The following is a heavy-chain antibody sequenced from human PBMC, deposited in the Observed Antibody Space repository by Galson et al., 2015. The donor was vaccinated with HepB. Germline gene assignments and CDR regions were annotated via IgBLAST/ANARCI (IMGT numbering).Heavy chain of an antibody. CDR2: IKQDGSEK. CDR3: ARGPLSAADHYFDY. CDR1: GVTFSSYW. V-gene: IGHV3-7*01. Sequence: ALRLSCAASGVTFSSYWMSWVRRAPGEGLEWVANIKQDGSEKYYVDSVKGRFTISRDNAKNSLYLQMNSLRAEDTAVYYCARGPLSAADHYFDYWGQGTLVTVSS. J-gene: IGHJ4*02. D-gene: IGHD2-2*01.